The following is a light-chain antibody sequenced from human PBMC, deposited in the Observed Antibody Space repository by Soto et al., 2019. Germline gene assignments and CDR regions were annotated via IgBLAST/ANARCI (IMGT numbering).Light chain of an antibody. V-gene: IGLV1-47*01. CDR3: AAWDDSLSGRNVV. CDR1: SSNIGSNY. Sequence: QAVVTQPPSASGTPGQRVTISCSGSSSNIGSNYVYWYQQLPGTAPKLLIYRNNHRPSGVPDRFSGSKSGTSASLAISGLRSEDEADYYCAAWDDSLSGRNVVFGGGTKLTVL. J-gene: IGLJ2*01. CDR2: RNN.